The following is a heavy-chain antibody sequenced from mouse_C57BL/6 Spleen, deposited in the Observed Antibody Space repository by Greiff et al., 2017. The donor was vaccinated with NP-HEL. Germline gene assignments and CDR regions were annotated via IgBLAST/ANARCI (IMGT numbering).Heavy chain of an antibody. V-gene: IGHV3-6*01. CDR2: ISYDGSN. D-gene: IGHD1-1*01. J-gene: IGHJ4*01. CDR3: ARDGDYGSSLYAMDY. Sequence: EVQLQQSGPGLVKPSQSLSLTCSVTGYSITSGYYWNWIRQFPGNKLEWMGYISYDGSNNYNPSLKNRISITRDTSKNQFFLKLNSVTTEDTATYYCARDGDYGSSLYAMDYWGQGTSVTVSS. CDR1: GYSITSGYY.